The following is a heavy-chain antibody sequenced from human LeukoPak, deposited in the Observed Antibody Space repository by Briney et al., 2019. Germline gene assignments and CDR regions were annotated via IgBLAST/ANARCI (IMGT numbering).Heavy chain of an antibody. D-gene: IGHD3-22*01. V-gene: IGHV1-18*01. J-gene: IGHJ4*02. CDR3: ARDQYYYDSSGYYYFDY. CDR2: ISAYNGNT. CDR1: GYTFTSYA. Sequence: ASVKVSCKASGYTFTSYAMNWVRQAPGQGLEWMGWISAYNGNTNYAQKLQGRVTMTTDTSTSTAYMELRSLRSDDTAVYYCARDQYYYDSSGYYYFDYWGQGTLVTVSS.